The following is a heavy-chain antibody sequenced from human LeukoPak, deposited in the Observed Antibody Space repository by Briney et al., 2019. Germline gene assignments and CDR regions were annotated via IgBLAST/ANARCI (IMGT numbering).Heavy chain of an antibody. D-gene: IGHD2-21*02. Sequence: GGFLRLSCAAAGFTFSRYWMNWYRQAPGKGLEWVGNINQDAREINYVDSVRGRFTISRDNAKNSLHLQMNSLRAEDTAVYYCATDRDNSDWQKRFDSWGQGTLVTVSS. V-gene: IGHV3-7*01. CDR3: ATDRDNSDWQKRFDS. CDR1: GFTFSRYW. J-gene: IGHJ4*02. CDR2: INQDAREI.